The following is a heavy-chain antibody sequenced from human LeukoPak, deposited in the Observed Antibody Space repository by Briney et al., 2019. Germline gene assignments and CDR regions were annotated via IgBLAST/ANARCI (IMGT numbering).Heavy chain of an antibody. CDR1: GGSISSSSYF. Sequence: SETLSLTCTVFGGSISSSSYFWGWIRQPAGKGLEWIGSISHSGSTYYDPSLKSRITISVDTSKNQFSLKVRSVTAADTAVYYCARRITGTTSDSFDYWGQGILVTVSS. CDR3: ARRITGTTSDSFDY. V-gene: IGHV4-39*01. CDR2: ISHSGST. J-gene: IGHJ4*02. D-gene: IGHD1-20*01.